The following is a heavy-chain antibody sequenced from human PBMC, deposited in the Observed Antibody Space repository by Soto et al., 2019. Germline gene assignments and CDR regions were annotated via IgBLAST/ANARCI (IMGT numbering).Heavy chain of an antibody. D-gene: IGHD2-2*01. Sequence: QVQLVQSGAEVKKPGASVKVSCKASGYTFTSYGISWVRQAPGQGLEWMGWISAYNGNTNYAQKLQGRVTMTTDPATSTAYMELRSLRSDDTAVYYCAREVVVVPAAPWGHLDVWGKGTTVTVSS. CDR2: ISAYNGNT. J-gene: IGHJ6*04. V-gene: IGHV1-18*01. CDR3: AREVVVVPAAPWGHLDV. CDR1: GYTFTSYG.